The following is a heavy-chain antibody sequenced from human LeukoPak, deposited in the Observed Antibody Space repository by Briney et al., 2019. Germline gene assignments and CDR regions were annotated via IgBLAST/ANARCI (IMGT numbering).Heavy chain of an antibody. CDR1: GFTFSSYN. J-gene: IGHJ4*02. Sequence: NRGGSLRLSCAASGFTFSSYNMNRVRQAPGKGLEWVSFISSTGSYMYYADSVKGRFTISRDNTKNSLYLHMDSLRAEDTAVYYCARDLHVDIVTTIDQWGQGTLVTVSS. D-gene: IGHD5-12*01. V-gene: IGHV3-21*01. CDR2: ISSTGSYM. CDR3: ARDLHVDIVTTIDQ.